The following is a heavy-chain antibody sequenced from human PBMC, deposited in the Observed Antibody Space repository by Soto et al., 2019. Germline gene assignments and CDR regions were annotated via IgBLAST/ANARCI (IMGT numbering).Heavy chain of an antibody. CDR1: GYTFTMYS. D-gene: IGHD3-10*01. CDR2: INPSGGST. CDR3: ARDESLDV. J-gene: IGHJ6*02. V-gene: IGHV1-46*01. Sequence: SVKVSCKASGYTFTMYSMHWVRQAPGQGLEWMGIINPSGGSTTYAQKFQDRVTMTRDTSTSTVYMEVSSLRSEDTAVYYCARDESLDVWGQGTTVTVSS.